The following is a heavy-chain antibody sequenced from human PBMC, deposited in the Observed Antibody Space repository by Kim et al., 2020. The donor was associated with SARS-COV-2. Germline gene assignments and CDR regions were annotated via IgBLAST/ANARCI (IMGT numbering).Heavy chain of an antibody. J-gene: IGHJ6*02. D-gene: IGHD3-22*01. CDR1: GFTFSSYE. CDR2: ISSSGSTI. CDR3: VGGYYPYGMDV. Sequence: GGSLRLSCAASGFTFSSYEMNWVRQAPGKGLEWVSYISSSGSTIYYAESVKGRFTISRDNAKNSLYLQMNSLRAEDTAVYYCVGGYYPYGMDVWGQGTTVTVSS. V-gene: IGHV3-48*03.